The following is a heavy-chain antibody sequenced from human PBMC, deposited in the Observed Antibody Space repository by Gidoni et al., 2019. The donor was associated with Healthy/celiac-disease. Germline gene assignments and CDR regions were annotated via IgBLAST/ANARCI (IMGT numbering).Heavy chain of an antibody. CDR3: ARHDSTRGVITFDY. CDR1: GGSISSSSYY. CDR2: IYYSGST. D-gene: IGHD3-10*01. V-gene: IGHV4-39*01. J-gene: IGHJ4*02. Sequence: QLQLQESGPGLVKPSETLSLTCTVSGGSISSSSYYWGWIRQPPGKGLEWIGSIYYSGSTYYNPSLKSRVTISVDTSKNQFSLKLSSVTAADTAVYYCARHDSTRGVITFDYWGQGTLVTVSS.